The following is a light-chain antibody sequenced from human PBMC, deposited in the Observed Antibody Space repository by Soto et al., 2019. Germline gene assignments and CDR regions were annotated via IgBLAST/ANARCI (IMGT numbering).Light chain of an antibody. J-gene: IGKJ4*01. CDR3: QHYVTWPLA. Sequence: EVVMTQSPATLSVSPGERATLSCRASRGIGSTLAWYQQKPGQTPRLLIYDTSTKATGVPGRFIGSRSGTEFTLTITTLQSEDFAIYYCQHYVTWPLAFGGGPRVENK. CDR1: RGIGST. CDR2: DTS. V-gene: IGKV3-15*01.